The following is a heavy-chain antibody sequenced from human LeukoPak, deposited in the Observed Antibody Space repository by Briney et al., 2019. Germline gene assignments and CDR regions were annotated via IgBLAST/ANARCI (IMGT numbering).Heavy chain of an antibody. CDR1: GGSISSYY. CDR3: AMTVWFGELVYDY. CDR2: IYYSGST. Sequence: SETLSLTCTVSGGSISSYYWSRIRQPPGKGLEWIGYIYYSGSTNYNPSLKSRVTISVDTSKNQFSLKLSSVIAADTAVYYCAMTVWFGELVYDYWGQGTLVTVSS. J-gene: IGHJ4*02. D-gene: IGHD3-10*01. V-gene: IGHV4-59*08.